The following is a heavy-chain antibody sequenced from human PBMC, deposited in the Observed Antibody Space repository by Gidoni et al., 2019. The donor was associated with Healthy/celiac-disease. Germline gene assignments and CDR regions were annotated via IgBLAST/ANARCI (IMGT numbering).Heavy chain of an antibody. V-gene: IGHV3-30*18. CDR3: AKDRESGSQYYSYGMDV. CDR1: GFTFSSYG. CDR2: ISFDGSNK. Sequence: AASGFTFSSYGMHWVRQAPGKGLEWVAVISFDGSNKYYADSVKGLFTISRDNSKNPLYLQMNSLRAEDTAVSYCAKDRESGSQYYSYGMDVWVQGTTVTVSS. J-gene: IGHJ6*02. D-gene: IGHD1-26*01.